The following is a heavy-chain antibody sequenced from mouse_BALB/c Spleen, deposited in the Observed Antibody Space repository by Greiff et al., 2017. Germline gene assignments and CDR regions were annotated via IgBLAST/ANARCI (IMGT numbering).Heavy chain of an antibody. CDR1: GFSLTSYG. D-gene: IGHD1-1*01. J-gene: IGHJ4*01. CDR3: ARPPLYGSSPYAMDY. V-gene: IGHV2-9*02. Sequence: VQLQESGPGLVAPSQSLSITCTVSGFSLTSYGVHWVRQPPGKGLEWLGVIWAGGSTNYNSALMSRLSISKDNSKSQVFLKMNSLQTDDTAMYYCARPPLYGSSPYAMDYWGQGTSVTVSS. CDR2: IWAGGST.